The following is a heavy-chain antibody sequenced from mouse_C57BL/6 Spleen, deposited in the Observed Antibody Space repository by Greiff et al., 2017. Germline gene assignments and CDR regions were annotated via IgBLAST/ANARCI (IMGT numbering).Heavy chain of an antibody. CDR2: IRSKSSNYAT. CDR3: VRGEGMNYYGSSYYFDY. J-gene: IGHJ2*01. Sequence: EVMLVESGGGLVQPKGSLKLSCAASGFTFNTYAMHWVRQAPGKGLEWVARIRSKSSNYATYYADSVKDRFTISRDDSQSMLYLQMNNLKTEDTAMYYCVRGEGMNYYGSSYYFDYWGQGTTLTVSS. V-gene: IGHV10-3*01. CDR1: GFTFNTYA. D-gene: IGHD1-1*01.